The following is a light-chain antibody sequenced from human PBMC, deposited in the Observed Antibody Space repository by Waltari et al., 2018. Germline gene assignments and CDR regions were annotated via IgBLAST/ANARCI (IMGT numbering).Light chain of an antibody. V-gene: IGLV1-51*01. CDR1: PSNIGSRH. CDR3: ATWDGSLRV. Sequence: QSGLTQPPSVSAAPGQKVTISCSVAPSNIGSRHLSWYRKVPGTAPKLLSYDNNQRPSWIPDRFSGSRSDTSATLAITGLQTGDEADYYCATWDGSLRVFGGGTRLTVL. CDR2: DNN. J-gene: IGLJ3*02.